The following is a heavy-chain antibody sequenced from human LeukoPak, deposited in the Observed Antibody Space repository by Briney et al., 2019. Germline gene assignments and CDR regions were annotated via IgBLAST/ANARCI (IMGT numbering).Heavy chain of an antibody. Sequence: ASVKVSCKVSGYTLTELSMHWVRQAPGKGLEWMGGFDPEDGETIYAQKFLGRVTMTEDTSTDTAYMELSSLRSEDTAVYYCAACIGTCRAFDIWGQGTMVTVSS. J-gene: IGHJ3*02. CDR3: AACIGTCRAFDI. V-gene: IGHV1-24*01. CDR2: FDPEDGET. CDR1: GYTLTELS. D-gene: IGHD1-1*01.